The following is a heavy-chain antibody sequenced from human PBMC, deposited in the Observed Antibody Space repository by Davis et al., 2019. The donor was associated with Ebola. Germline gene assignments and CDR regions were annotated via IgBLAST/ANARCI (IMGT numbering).Heavy chain of an antibody. V-gene: IGHV4-4*02. CDR2: IFHGGTT. CDR1: GFDFNNAW. D-gene: IGHD3-22*01. J-gene: IGHJ1*01. Sequence: GSLRLSCAASGFDFNNAWMGWVRQPPGKGLEWIGEIFHGGTTNYNPSLKSRVIISVDTSKNQFSLKLSSVTAADTAVYYCARAATGYYYDSSGYYLSAEYFQHWGQGTLVTVSS. CDR3: ARAATGYYYDSSGYYLSAEYFQH.